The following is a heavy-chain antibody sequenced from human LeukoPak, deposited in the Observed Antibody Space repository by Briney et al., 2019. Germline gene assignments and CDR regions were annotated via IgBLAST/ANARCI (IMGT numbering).Heavy chain of an antibody. Sequence: GASVKVSCKASGGTFSSYAISWVRQAPGQGLEWMGRIIPILGIANYAQKFQGRVTITADKSTSTAYMELSSLRSEDTAVYYCARALGYCSSTSCTNFDPWGQGTLVTVSS. J-gene: IGHJ5*02. D-gene: IGHD2-2*01. CDR2: IIPILGIA. CDR1: GGTFSSYA. CDR3: ARALGYCSSTSCTNFDP. V-gene: IGHV1-69*04.